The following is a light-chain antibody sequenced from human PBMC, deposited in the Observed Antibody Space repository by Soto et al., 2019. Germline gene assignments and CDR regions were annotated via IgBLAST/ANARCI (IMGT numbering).Light chain of an antibody. CDR1: QGISSY. V-gene: IGKV1-9*01. J-gene: IGKJ1*01. CDR3: QQYNTAWT. CDR2: AAS. Sequence: DIQLTQSPSFLSASVGDRVTITCRASQGISSYLAWYQQKPGKAPKLLIYAASTLQSGVPSRFSGSGSGTEFTLTISSLQPDDFATYYCQQYNTAWTFGQGTKVEIK.